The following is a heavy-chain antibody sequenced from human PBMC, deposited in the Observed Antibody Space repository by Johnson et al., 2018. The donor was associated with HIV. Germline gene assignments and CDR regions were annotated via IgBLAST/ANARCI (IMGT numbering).Heavy chain of an antibody. CDR1: GYSFSSYG. CDR3: ARDAYSYGAYDAFDI. V-gene: IGHV3-30*02. Sequence: QVQLVESGGGVVQPGGSLRLSCAASGYSFSSYGMYWARQAPDKGLECVAYIPFHGNQQYYGDSVKGRFTISRDNSRDTVFLEMNSLRVEDTAVYYCARDAYSYGAYDAFDIWGQGTMVTVSS. J-gene: IGHJ3*02. CDR2: IPFHGNQQ. D-gene: IGHD5-18*01.